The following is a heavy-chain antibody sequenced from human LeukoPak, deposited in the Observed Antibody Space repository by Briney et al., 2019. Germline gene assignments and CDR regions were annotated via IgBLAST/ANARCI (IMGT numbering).Heavy chain of an antibody. V-gene: IGHV3-7*01. CDR1: GFTFSSYW. CDR2: IKQDGSEK. D-gene: IGHD1-7*01. CDR3: ARAVELELPAFFDY. Sequence: GGSLRLSCAASGFTFSSYWMSWVRQAPGKGLEWVANIKQDGSEKYYVDSVKGRFTISRDNAKNSPYLQMNSLRAEDTAVYYCARAVELELPAFFDYWGQGTLVTVSS. J-gene: IGHJ4*02.